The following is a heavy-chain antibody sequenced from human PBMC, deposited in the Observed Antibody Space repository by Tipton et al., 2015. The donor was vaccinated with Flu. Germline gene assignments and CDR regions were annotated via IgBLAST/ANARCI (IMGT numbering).Heavy chain of an antibody. Sequence: QLVQSGGGVVQPGRSLRLSCAASGFTFDSYAMHWVRQAPGKGLEWVSGISWNSDIDYADSVKGRFTISRDNARNSLYLQMNSLRVEDTAFYYCAKNNGPRSYKYGMDVWGQGTTVTVSS. CDR2: ISWNSDI. D-gene: IGHD1-14*01. J-gene: IGHJ6*02. CDR1: GFTFDSYA. V-gene: IGHV3-9*01. CDR3: AKNNGPRSYKYGMDV.